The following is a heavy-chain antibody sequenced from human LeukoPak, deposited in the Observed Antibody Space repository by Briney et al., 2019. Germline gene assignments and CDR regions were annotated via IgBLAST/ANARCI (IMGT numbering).Heavy chain of an antibody. Sequence: GGSLRLSCAASGFTFSSYTMNWVRQAPGKGLEWVSSISRGSDHIFYADSMKGRFTISRDNAKNSLYLQMNSLGAEDTAIYYCARDYWWNYDYWGQGTLVTVSS. V-gene: IGHV3-21*01. CDR3: ARDYWWNYDY. J-gene: IGHJ4*02. CDR2: ISRGSDHI. CDR1: GFTFSSYT. D-gene: IGHD1-7*01.